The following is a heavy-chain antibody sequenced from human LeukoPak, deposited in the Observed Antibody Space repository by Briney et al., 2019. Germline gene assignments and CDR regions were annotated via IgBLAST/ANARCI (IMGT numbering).Heavy chain of an antibody. V-gene: IGHV3-15*01. D-gene: IGHD5-12*01. J-gene: IGHJ3*02. CDR3: NTAGVRLRLSDLDAFDI. CDR1: GFTFSNAW. Sequence: PGGSLRLSCAASGFTFSNAWMSWVRQAPGKGLEWVGRIKSKTDGGTTDYATPVKGRFTISRDDSKNTLYLQMNSLKTEDTAVYYCNTAGVRLRLSDLDAFDIWGQGTVVTVSS. CDR2: IKSKTDGGTT.